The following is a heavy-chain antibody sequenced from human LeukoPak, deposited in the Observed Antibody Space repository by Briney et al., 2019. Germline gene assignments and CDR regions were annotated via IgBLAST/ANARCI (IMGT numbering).Heavy chain of an antibody. CDR3: ARDWLAGNPYHAFDL. CDR1: GFTFSSYW. V-gene: IGHV3-7*01. Sequence: GGSLRLSCAASGFTFSSYWMSWVRQAPGKGLECVANIKEDGSEEYYVDSVRGRFSISRDNAKNSLYLQMNSLRAEDTAVYYCARDWLAGNPYHAFDLWGKGTMVTVSS. J-gene: IGHJ3*01. D-gene: IGHD3-22*01. CDR2: IKEDGSEE.